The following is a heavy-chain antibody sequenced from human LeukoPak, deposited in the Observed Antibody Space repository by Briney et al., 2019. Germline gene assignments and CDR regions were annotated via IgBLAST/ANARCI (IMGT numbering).Heavy chain of an antibody. J-gene: IGHJ6*02. V-gene: IGHV3-43*02. D-gene: IGHD6-13*01. CDR1: GFTFYDYA. CDR3: AKDLGSSSWPLYYYYYYGMDV. Sequence: GGSLRLSCAASGFTFYDYAMHWVRQAPGKGLEWVSLISGDGGSTYYADSVKGRFTISRDNSKNSLYLQMNSLRTEDTALYYCAKDLGSSSWPLYYYYYYGMDVWGQGTTVTVSS. CDR2: ISGDGGST.